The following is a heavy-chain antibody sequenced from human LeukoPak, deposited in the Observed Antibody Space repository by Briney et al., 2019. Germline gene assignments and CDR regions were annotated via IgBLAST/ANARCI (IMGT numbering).Heavy chain of an antibody. J-gene: IGHJ5*02. D-gene: IGHD2/OR15-2a*01. V-gene: IGHV4-59*08. CDR3: ARQVISPSRHRWFDP. CDR1: GGSISSYY. Sequence: PSDTLSLTCTVSGGSISSYYWSWIRQPPGKGLEWIGYIYYSGSTNYNPSLKSRVTISVDTSKNQFSLKLSSVTAADTAVYYCARQVISPSRHRWFDPWGQGTLVTVSS. CDR2: IYYSGST.